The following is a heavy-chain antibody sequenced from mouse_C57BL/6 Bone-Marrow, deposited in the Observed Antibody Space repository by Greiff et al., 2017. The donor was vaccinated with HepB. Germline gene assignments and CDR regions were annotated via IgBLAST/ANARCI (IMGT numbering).Heavy chain of an antibody. J-gene: IGHJ4*01. CDR3: ARHSPYYYGSSYAMDY. V-gene: IGHV5-2*03. CDR1: EYEFPSHD. D-gene: IGHD1-1*01. Sequence: EVKLVESGGGLVQPGESLKLSCESNEYEFPSHDMSWVRKTPEKRLELVAAINSDGGSTYYPDTRERRFIISRDNTKNTLYLQMSSLRSEDTALYYCARHSPYYYGSSYAMDYWGQGTSVTVSS. CDR2: INSDGGST.